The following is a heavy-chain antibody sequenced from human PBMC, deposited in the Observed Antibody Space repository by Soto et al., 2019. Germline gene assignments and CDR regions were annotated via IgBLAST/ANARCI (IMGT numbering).Heavy chain of an antibody. CDR1: GFTFTGHW. Sequence: GGSLRLSCAASGFTFTGHWMHWVRQVPGKGLAWVARINTEGDSTNYADSVKGRFTISRDSATNTVYLQMNGLGVDDTSVYFCAREAGYCSTTSCYRRAFDTWGQGTMVTVSS. CDR3: AREAGYCSTTSCYRRAFDT. V-gene: IGHV3-74*01. J-gene: IGHJ3*02. D-gene: IGHD2-2*01. CDR2: INTEGDST.